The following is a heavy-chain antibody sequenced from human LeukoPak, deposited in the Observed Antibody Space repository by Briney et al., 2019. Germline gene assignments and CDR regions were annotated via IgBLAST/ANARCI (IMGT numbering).Heavy chain of an antibody. V-gene: IGHV3-7*01. Sequence: GGSLRLSCEATGFTFSNYWMGWVRQAPGRGLEWVANVKQDASEKYYVDSVKGRFTISSDNAESSLYLQMNSLKVEDTAVYYCARVRDWGYFDYWGRGTLVTVSS. D-gene: IGHD2-21*02. CDR1: GFTFSNYW. CDR2: VKQDASEK. J-gene: IGHJ4*01. CDR3: ARVRDWGYFDY.